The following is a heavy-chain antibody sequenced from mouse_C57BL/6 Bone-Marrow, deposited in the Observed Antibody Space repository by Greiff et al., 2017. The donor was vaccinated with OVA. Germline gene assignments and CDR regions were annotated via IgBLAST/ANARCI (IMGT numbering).Heavy chain of an antibody. CDR2: IYPGNGAT. V-gene: IGHV1-5*01. Sequence: SGTVLARPGASVKMSCKTSGYTFTSYWMHWVKQRPGQGLDWIGAIYPGNGATSYNQKFKGKAKVTAVTSASTAYMELSSLTNEDSAVYYCTRLNRVYYFDYWGQGTTLTVSA. J-gene: IGHJ2*01. CDR3: TRLNRVYYFDY. CDR1: GYTFTSYW.